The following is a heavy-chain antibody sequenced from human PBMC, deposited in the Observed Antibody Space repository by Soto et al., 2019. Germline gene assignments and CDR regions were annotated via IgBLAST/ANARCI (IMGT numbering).Heavy chain of an antibody. D-gene: IGHD3-16*01. CDR3: ARAVWGSADFDY. CDR2: INQDGSEK. V-gene: IGHV3-7*01. Sequence: GGSLRLSCAASGYPYSHHWVTWVRQAPGKGLEWVANINQDGSEKYYVDSVKGRFTISRDNAKNSLYLQMSSLRAEDTAVYYCARAVWGSADFDYWGQGTLVTVSS. CDR1: GYPYSHHW. J-gene: IGHJ4*02.